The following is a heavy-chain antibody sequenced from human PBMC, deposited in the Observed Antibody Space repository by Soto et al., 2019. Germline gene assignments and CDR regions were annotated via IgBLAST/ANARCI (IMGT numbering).Heavy chain of an antibody. CDR1: GGTFSSYA. D-gene: IGHD2-15*01. CDR3: ASTWSKPYYYYYGMDV. J-gene: IGHJ6*02. Sequence: SVKVSCKASGGTFSSYAISWVRQAPGQGLEWMGGIIPIFGTANYAQKFQGRVTITADESTSSAYMELSSLRSEDTAVYYCASTWSKPYYYYYGMDVWGQGTTVTVSS. V-gene: IGHV1-69*13. CDR2: IIPIFGTA.